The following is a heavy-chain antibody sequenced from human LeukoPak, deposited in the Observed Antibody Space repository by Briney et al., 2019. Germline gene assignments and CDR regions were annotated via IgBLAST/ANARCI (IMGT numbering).Heavy chain of an antibody. D-gene: IGHD6-19*01. CDR3: AASRKSSGWNSWFDY. CDR2: ITSSSSYT. CDR1: AFTFSDYY. Sequence: GGSLRLPCAASAFTFSDYYMSWIRQAPGKGLEWVSYITSSSSYTNYADSVKGRFTISRDNSKNSLYLQMNSLRAEDTAVYYCAASRKSSGWNSWFDYWGQGTLVTVSS. J-gene: IGHJ4*02. V-gene: IGHV3-11*06.